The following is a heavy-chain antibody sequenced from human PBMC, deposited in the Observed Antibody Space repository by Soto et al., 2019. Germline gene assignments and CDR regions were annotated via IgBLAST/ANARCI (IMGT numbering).Heavy chain of an antibody. Sequence: WIWIRQLPGKGLEWIGYIFYSGTSYYNPSLKSRVTISIDSSKIQFSLKMSSVTAADTAVYYCARGSGYYGMDVWGQGTTVTVSS. D-gene: IGHD3-10*01. CDR3: ARGSGYYGMDV. V-gene: IGHV4-31*02. J-gene: IGHJ6*02. CDR2: IFYSGTS.